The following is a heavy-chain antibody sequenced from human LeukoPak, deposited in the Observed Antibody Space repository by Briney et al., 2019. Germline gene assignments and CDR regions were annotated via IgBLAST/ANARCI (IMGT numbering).Heavy chain of an antibody. D-gene: IGHD2-8*02. J-gene: IGHJ4*02. CDR1: GFPFSTYG. V-gene: IGHV3-30*18. Sequence: GMSLRLSCAASGFPFSTYGMHWVRQAPGKGLEWVAAISNDGNNKFYADSVKGRFTISRDNPKNTMKLQMNSLRAEDTAVYYCAKGGGVIGRSYYFDYWGQGTLVTVSS. CDR2: ISNDGNNK. CDR3: AKGGGVIGRSYYFDY.